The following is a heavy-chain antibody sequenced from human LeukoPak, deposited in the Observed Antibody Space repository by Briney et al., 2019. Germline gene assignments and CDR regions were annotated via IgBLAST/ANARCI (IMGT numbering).Heavy chain of an antibody. D-gene: IGHD4-23*01. CDR3: ARVSESGNSDY. CDR1: GFNFTGYG. J-gene: IGHJ4*02. V-gene: IGHV3-33*01. CDR2: IWYDGKNK. Sequence: GGSLRLSCAASGFNFTGYGIHWVRQVPGKGLDWVAVIWYDGKNKHYADSVKGRFTISRDTSKNTVCLQMNSLRAEDTAVYYCARVSESGNSDYWGQGTLVTVSS.